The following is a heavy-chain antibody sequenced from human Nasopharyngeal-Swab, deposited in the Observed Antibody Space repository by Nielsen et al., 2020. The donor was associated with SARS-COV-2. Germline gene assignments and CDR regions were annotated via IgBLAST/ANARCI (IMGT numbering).Heavy chain of an antibody. J-gene: IGHJ4*02. CDR2: ISGSGAHK. CDR1: GFTFSNYA. D-gene: IGHD4-17*01. CDR3: ARDPDYGDFPGIDY. V-gene: IGHV3-23*01. Sequence: GGSLRLSCAASGFTFSNYAMTWVRQAPGRGLEWVSSISGSGAHKYYADSVKGRFTISRDNSKNTLYLQMNSLRAEDTAVYYCARDPDYGDFPGIDYWGQGTLVTVSS.